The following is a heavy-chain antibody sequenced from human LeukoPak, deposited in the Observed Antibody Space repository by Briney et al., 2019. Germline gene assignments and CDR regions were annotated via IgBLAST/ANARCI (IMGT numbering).Heavy chain of an antibody. CDR2: ISGSGGST. Sequence: GRSLRLSCAVSGITLSNYGMSWVRQAPGKGLEWVAGISGSGGSTNYADSVKGRFSIFRDNPKNTLYLQMNSLRAEDTAVYFCAKRGVVIRVILVGFHKEAYYFDSWGQGALVTVSS. D-gene: IGHD3-22*01. CDR3: AKRGVVIRVILVGFHKEAYYFDS. J-gene: IGHJ4*02. V-gene: IGHV3-23*01. CDR1: GITLSNYG.